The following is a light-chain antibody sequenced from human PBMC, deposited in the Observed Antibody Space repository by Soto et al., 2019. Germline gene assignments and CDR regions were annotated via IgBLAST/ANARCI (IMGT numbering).Light chain of an antibody. J-gene: IGKJ1*01. Sequence: MGFAQSTATLFFSRGVITSRSCGASQSVSSSYLAWYQQKPGLAPRLLIYDASSRATGIPDRFSGSGSGTEFTLTISSLQSEDFAVYYCQQYSNWSSWTFGQGTKVDIK. CDR3: QQYSNWSSWT. CDR2: DAS. V-gene: IGKV3D-20*01. CDR1: QSVSSSY.